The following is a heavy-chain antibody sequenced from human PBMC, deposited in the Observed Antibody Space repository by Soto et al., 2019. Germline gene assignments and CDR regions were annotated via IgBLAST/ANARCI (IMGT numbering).Heavy chain of an antibody. CDR1: GFTFSSYA. J-gene: IGHJ5*02. CDR3: ARDRYCSSTSCYNWFDP. V-gene: IGHV3-30-3*01. Sequence: QVQLVESGGGVVHPGRSLRLSCAASGFTFSSYAMHWVRQAPGKGLEWVAVISYDGSNKYYADSVKGRFTISRDNSKNTLYLQMNSLRAEDTAVYYCARDRYCSSTSCYNWFDPWGQGTLVTVSS. CDR2: ISYDGSNK. D-gene: IGHD2-2*01.